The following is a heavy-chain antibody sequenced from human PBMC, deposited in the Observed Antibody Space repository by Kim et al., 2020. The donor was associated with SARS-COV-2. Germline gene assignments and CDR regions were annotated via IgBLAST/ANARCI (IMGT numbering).Heavy chain of an antibody. CDR1: GFTFSSYA. CDR2: ISGSGDST. J-gene: IGHJ2*01. Sequence: GGSLRLSCAGSGFTFSSYAMSWVRQAPGKGLGWVSSISGSGDSTTYAESVTGRFTISRDNSKIPMCLQMNSLRAEDTAIYYCAKDRGHWYFDFWGSGTLVTVPS. D-gene: IGHD3-10*01. CDR3: AKDRGHWYFDF. V-gene: IGHV3-23*01.